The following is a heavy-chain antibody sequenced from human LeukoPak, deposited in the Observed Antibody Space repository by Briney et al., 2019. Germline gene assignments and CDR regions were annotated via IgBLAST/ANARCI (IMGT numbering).Heavy chain of an antibody. J-gene: IGHJ6*02. CDR1: GGSFSGYY. Sequence: SETLSLTCAVYGGSFSGYYWSWIRQPPGKGLEWIGEINHSGSTNYNPPLKSRVTISVDTSKNQFSLKLSSVTAADTAVYYCARGVPYYDILTGYSKANYYYYGMDVWGQGTTVTVSS. CDR3: ARGVPYYDILTGYSKANYYYYGMDV. D-gene: IGHD3-9*01. CDR2: INHSGST. V-gene: IGHV4-34*01.